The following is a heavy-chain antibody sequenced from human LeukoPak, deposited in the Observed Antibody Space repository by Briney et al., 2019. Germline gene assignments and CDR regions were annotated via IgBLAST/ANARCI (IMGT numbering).Heavy chain of an antibody. CDR1: GYTFTSYD. J-gene: IGHJ6*03. CDR3: ARADYGGNSFYYYYYYYMDV. V-gene: IGHV1-8*01. Sequence: ASVKVSCKASGYTFTSYDINWVRQATGQGLEWMGWMNPNSGNTGYAQKFQGRVTMTRNTSISTAYMELSSLRSEDTAVYYCARADYGGNSFYYYYYYYMDVWGKGTTVTVSS. CDR2: MNPNSGNT. D-gene: IGHD4-23*01.